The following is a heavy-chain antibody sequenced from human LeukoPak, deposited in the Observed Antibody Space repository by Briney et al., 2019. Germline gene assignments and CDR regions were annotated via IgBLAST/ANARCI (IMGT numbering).Heavy chain of an antibody. J-gene: IGHJ3*02. CDR1: GFTFSNYW. Sequence: GGSLRLSCAASGFTFSNYWMIWVRQAPGKGLEWVGNIKQDGSEKRYADSVRGRFSISRDNAQTSLYLQMNSLRAEDTAVYYCARGRHSYPNAFDIWGQGTMVTVSS. D-gene: IGHD3-16*01. V-gene: IGHV3-7*05. CDR3: ARGRHSYPNAFDI. CDR2: IKQDGSEK.